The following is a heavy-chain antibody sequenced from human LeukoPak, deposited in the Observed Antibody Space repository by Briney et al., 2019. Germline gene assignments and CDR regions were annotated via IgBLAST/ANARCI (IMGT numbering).Heavy chain of an antibody. CDR2: INEDGSEN. V-gene: IGHV3-7*01. CDR1: GFTFSRYW. D-gene: IGHD4-17*01. CDR3: ARDSYGDYKSGSFDI. J-gene: IGHJ3*02. Sequence: PGGSLRLSCAASGFTFSRYWMNWVRQAPGRGLEWVADINEDGSENYYVDSVMGRFTISRDNAKKSLSLHMNSLRVEDTAVYFCARDSYGDYKSGSFDIWGQGTMVTVSS.